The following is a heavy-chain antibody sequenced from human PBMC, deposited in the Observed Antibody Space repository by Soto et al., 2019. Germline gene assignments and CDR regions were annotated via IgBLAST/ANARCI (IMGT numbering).Heavy chain of an antibody. J-gene: IGHJ4*02. CDR3: AKDLTTLRYFDWAVDY. CDR1: GFTFSSYA. V-gene: IGHV3-23*01. Sequence: GGSLRLSCAASGFTFSSYAMSWVRQAPGKGLEWVSAISGSGGSTYYADSVKGRFTISRDNSKNTLYLQMNSLRAEDTAVYYCAKDLTTLRYFDWAVDYWGQGTLVTVSS. D-gene: IGHD3-9*01. CDR2: ISGSGGST.